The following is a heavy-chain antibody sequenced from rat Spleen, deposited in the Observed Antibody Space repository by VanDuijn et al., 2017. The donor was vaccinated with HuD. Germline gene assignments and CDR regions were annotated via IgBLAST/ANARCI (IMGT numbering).Heavy chain of an antibody. CDR1: GFTFSIYD. CDR2: ISYDGSST. D-gene: IGHD1-11*01. Sequence: EVQLVESGGGLVQPGRSMKLSCAASGFTFSIYDMAWVRQAPTKGLEGVASISYDGSSTYYRDSVKGRFTITRDNAKSTLYLQMNSMRSGDTATYYCPSDANYGGSPFDYWGQGVMVTVSS. CDR3: PSDANYGGSPFDY. J-gene: IGHJ2*01. V-gene: IGHV5-22*01.